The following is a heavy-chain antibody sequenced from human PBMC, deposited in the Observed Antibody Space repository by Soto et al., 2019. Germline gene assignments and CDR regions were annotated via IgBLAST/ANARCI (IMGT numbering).Heavy chain of an antibody. CDR2: ISAYTDTP. D-gene: IGHD2-2*02. Sequence: QVQLVQSGAEVKKPGASVKVSCKASGYTFTNFGVTWVRRAPGQGLEWMGWISAYTDTPNYAQKLQGRVTMTIDTSTSRAYMDLRSLTSDDTAVYYCAKVIPGVEAWCDPWGQGTLVTFSS. CDR1: GYTFTNFG. J-gene: IGHJ5*02. CDR3: AKVIPGVEAWCDP. V-gene: IGHV1-18*01.